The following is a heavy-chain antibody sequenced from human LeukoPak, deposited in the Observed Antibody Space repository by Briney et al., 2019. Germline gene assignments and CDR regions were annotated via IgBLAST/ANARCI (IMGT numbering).Heavy chain of an antibody. D-gene: IGHD3-22*01. V-gene: IGHV1-2*02. CDR3: ARGGITMIVVVTDDAFDI. CDR2: INPNGGGT. J-gene: IGHJ3*02. CDR1: GYTFTGYY. Sequence: ASVKVSCKASGYTFTGYYMHWVRQAPGQGLEWMGWINPNGGGTNYAQKFQGRVTMTRDTSISTAYMELSRLRSDDTAVYYCARGGITMIVVVTDDAFDIWGQGTMVTVSS.